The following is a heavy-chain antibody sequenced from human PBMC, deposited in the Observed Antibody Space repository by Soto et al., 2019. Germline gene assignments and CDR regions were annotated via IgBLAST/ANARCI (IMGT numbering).Heavy chain of an antibody. CDR1: GASITSYY. CDR2: IHYSGST. V-gene: IGHV4-59*12. Sequence: QGQLQESGPGLVRPSETLSLTCTVSGASITSYYWSWIRQSSGKGLEWIGYIHYSGSTNYNPSLESRVTMSIDTSESQFSLRLTSVTAADTAVYYCARLDYYYYLDVWGKGTAVTVSS. J-gene: IGHJ6*03. CDR3: ARLDYYYYLDV.